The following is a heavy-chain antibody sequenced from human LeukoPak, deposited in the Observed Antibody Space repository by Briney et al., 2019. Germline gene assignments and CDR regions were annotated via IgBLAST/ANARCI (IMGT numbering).Heavy chain of an antibody. CDR1: GFTFSSYW. CDR2: IRYDGSNK. CDR3: AKDYYDSSGYYLRSLYYFDY. D-gene: IGHD3-22*01. V-gene: IGHV3-30*02. Sequence: GGSLRLSCAASGFTFSSYWMSWVRQAPGKGLEWVAFIRYDGSNKYYADSVKGRFTISRDNSKNTLCLQMNSLRAEDTAVYYCAKDYYDSSGYYLRSLYYFDYWGQGTLVTVSS. J-gene: IGHJ4*02.